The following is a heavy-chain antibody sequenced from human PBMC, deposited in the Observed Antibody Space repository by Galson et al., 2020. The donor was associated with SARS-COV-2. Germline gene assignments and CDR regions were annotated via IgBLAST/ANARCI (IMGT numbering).Heavy chain of an antibody. CDR1: GFTFSNYW. D-gene: IGHD3-22*01. Sequence: GESLKISCAASGFTFSNYWMSWVRQAPGKGLEWVANIKQDGIEKYSVDSVKGRFTISRDNAKNSLYLQMNSLRGEDTAVYYCARGITMMGVASNWYFDLWGRGTLVTVAS. J-gene: IGHJ2*01. CDR3: ARGITMMGVASNWYFDL. V-gene: IGHV3-7*01. CDR2: IKQDGIEK.